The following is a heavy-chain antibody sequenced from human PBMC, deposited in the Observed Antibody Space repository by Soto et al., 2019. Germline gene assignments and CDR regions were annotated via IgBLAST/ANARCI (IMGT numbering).Heavy chain of an antibody. CDR1: GFTFSSYG. CDR3: ARQKRNTMVRGNYDFYHGMGV. CDR2: IWYDGSNK. D-gene: IGHD3-10*01. Sequence: QVQLVESGGGVVQPGRSLRLSCAASGFTFSSYGMHWVRQAPGKGLEWVAVIWYDGSNKYYADSVKGRFTISRDNSKNTVYLEKNSLRGEDTAVYYWARQKRNTMVRGNYDFYHGMGVWGQGTTVTVSS. J-gene: IGHJ6*02. V-gene: IGHV3-33*01.